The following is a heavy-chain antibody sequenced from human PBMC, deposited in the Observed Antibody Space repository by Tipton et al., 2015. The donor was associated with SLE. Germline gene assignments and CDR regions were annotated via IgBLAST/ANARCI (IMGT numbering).Heavy chain of an antibody. CDR1: GFTFSSYW. V-gene: IGHV3-7*02. Sequence: SLRLSCGASGFTFSSYWMSWVRQAPGKGLEWVANIKQDGSEKYYVDSVKGRFTISRDNAKKSLYLQMNSLRAEDTAVYYCATWELPNYWGQGTLVTVSS. J-gene: IGHJ4*02. D-gene: IGHD1-26*01. CDR2: IKQDGSEK. CDR3: ATWELPNY.